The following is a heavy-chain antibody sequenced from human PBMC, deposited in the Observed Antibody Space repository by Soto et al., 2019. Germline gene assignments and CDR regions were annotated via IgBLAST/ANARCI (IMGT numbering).Heavy chain of an antibody. V-gene: IGHV4-61*08. Sequence: SETLSLTCTVSGGSVSSGDYFWSWLRQSPGKRLEWIAYIYYSGSTNYNPSLRSRATISVDTSKSQVSLTLTSMTAADAALYYCARSPNYYYYGFDVWGQGTAVTVSS. CDR2: IYYSGST. CDR3: ARSPNYYYYGFDV. J-gene: IGHJ6*02. D-gene: IGHD3-10*01. CDR1: GGSVSSGDYF.